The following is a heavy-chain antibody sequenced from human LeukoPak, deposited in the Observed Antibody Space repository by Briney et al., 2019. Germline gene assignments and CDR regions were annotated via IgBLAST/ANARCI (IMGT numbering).Heavy chain of an antibody. Sequence: GGSLRLSCAASGFTFSSYAMSWVRQAPGKGPEWVSAISHSGGTTYYADSVKGRFTITRDNSKNTLYLQMNSLRVEDTAVYYCAKSWNYYDSSGDDALDIWGQGTMVTVSS. J-gene: IGHJ3*02. V-gene: IGHV3-23*01. CDR2: ISHSGGTT. CDR1: GFTFSSYA. D-gene: IGHD3-22*01. CDR3: AKSWNYYDSSGDDALDI.